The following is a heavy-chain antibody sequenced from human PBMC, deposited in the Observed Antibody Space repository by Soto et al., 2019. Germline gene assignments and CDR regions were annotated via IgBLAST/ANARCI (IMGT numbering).Heavy chain of an antibody. CDR1: GFSFSSSG. Sequence: QVQLVESGGGVVQPGRSLRLSCAASGFSFSSSGMHWVRQAPGKGLEWVAVISYDGSDKYYADSVKGRFTISRHKSKNTLYLQMDSLKPEDTAVYYCAKDAEPYVDILATIRSGYYYNGMDVWGQGTTVTVSS. CDR3: AKDAEPYVDILATIRSGYYYNGMDV. D-gene: IGHD5-12*01. V-gene: IGHV3-30*18. J-gene: IGHJ6*02. CDR2: ISYDGSDK.